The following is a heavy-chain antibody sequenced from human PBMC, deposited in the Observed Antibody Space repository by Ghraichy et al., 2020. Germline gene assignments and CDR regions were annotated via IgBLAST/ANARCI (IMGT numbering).Heavy chain of an antibody. CDR2: IYQSGST. CDR1: GGSIISSHW. J-gene: IGHJ4*02. CDR3: ARHTSGWYYFEY. D-gene: IGHD6-19*01. Sequence: SETLSLTCAVSGGSIISSHWWSWVRQPPGKGLEWIGEIYQSGSTNYNPSLKSRVTISVDKSKNQFSLQLTSVTAADTAVYYCARHTSGWYYFEYWGQGTLVTVSS. V-gene: IGHV4-4*02.